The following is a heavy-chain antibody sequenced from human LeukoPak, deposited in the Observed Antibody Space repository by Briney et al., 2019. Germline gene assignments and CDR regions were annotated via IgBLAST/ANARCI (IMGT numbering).Heavy chain of an antibody. CDR1: GGSISSLY. CDR2: IYYTGST. CDR3: ARHRAYSSSSPFDY. Sequence: SETLSLTCSVSGGSISSLYWSWIRQPPGKGLEWIGYIYYTGSTNYNPSLKSRVTMFADMSKNQFSLRLSSVTAADTAVYYCARHRAYSSSSPFDYWGQGALVTVSS. V-gene: IGHV4-59*08. D-gene: IGHD6-6*01. J-gene: IGHJ4*02.